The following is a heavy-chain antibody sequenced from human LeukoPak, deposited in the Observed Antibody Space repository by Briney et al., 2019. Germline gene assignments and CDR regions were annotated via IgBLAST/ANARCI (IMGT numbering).Heavy chain of an antibody. J-gene: IGHJ4*02. Sequence: GRSLRLSCAASGFTFSSYGMHWVRQAPGKGLEWVAVIWYDGSNKYYADSVKGRFTISRDNSENTLYLQMNSLRAEDTAVYYCAREGCSSTSCLLLDYWGQGTLVTVSS. D-gene: IGHD2-2*01. CDR1: GFTFSSYG. CDR2: IWYDGSNK. V-gene: IGHV3-33*01. CDR3: AREGCSSTSCLLLDY.